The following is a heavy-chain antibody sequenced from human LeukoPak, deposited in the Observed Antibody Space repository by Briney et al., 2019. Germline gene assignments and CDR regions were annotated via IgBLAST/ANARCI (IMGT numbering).Heavy chain of an antibody. CDR3: AKDLGFYYGSPGYFDD. Sequence: GGSLRLSCAASGFPFSSYALSWVRLAPGQGLEWVAAIDGSIRTNYADSVKGRFTISRDNSKNTLHLQMNSLRAEDTAVYYCAKDLGFYYGSPGYFDDWGQGTLVTVSS. V-gene: IGHV3-23*01. J-gene: IGHJ4*02. D-gene: IGHD3-10*01. CDR1: GFPFSSYA. CDR2: IDGSIRT.